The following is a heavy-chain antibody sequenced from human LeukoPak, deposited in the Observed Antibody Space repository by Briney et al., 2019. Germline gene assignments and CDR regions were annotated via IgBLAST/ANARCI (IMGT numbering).Heavy chain of an antibody. Sequence: SGTLSLTCAVSGETFSGHYWSWIRQPPGKGLEYIGEIYDNGRTIYNPSLESRVTISVDTSKNQVSLNLNSVTAADTALYYCARVAMTGSFDHWYFDLWGRGTLVIVSS. CDR2: IYDNGRT. CDR1: GETFSGHY. V-gene: IGHV4-34*01. CDR3: ARVAMTGSFDHWYFDL. J-gene: IGHJ2*01. D-gene: IGHD3-9*01.